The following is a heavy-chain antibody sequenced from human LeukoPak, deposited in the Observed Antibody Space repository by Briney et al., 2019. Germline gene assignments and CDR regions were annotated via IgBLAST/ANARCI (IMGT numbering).Heavy chain of an antibody. J-gene: IGHJ1*01. CDR3: ARELGGNGFQH. CDR1: GGTFSSYA. D-gene: IGHD4-23*01. V-gene: IGHV1-69*05. Sequence: SVKVSCKASGGTFSSYAISWVRQAPGQGLEWMGRIIPIFGTANYAQKFHGRVTITTDESTSTAYMELSSLRSEDTAVCYCARELGGNGFQHWGQGTLVTVSS. CDR2: IIPIFGTA.